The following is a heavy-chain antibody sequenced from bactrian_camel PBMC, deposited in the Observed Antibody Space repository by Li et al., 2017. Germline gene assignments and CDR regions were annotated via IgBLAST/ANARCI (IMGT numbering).Heavy chain of an antibody. D-gene: IGHD7*01. CDR2: IAAGSGNT. Sequence: HVQLVESGGGSVQAGESLRLSCAASGYTYNRNCMAWFRQAPGKEREGVARIAAGSGNTYYADSVKGRFTISQDNAKNTVYLQMNSLKPEDTAMYYCAAELRPDFVLQVRNILRPNGYNRWGRGTQVTVS. J-gene: IGHJ4*01. CDR1: GYTYNRNC. V-gene: IGHV3S1*01. CDR3: AAELRPDFVLQVRNILRPNGYNR.